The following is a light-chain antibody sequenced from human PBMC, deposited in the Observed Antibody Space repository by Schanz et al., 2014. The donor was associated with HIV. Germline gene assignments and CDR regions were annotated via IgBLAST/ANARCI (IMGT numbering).Light chain of an antibody. V-gene: IGLV2-8*01. J-gene: IGLJ2*01. CDR3: SSYADINNLV. Sequence: QSALTQPASVSGSPGQSITISCTGTSSDVGGYNYLAWYQQHAGKAPKLMIFDVSNRPSGVPDRFSGSKSGNTASLTVSGLQAEDEAEYYCSSYADINNLVFGGGTKLTVL. CDR1: SSDVGGYNY. CDR2: DVS.